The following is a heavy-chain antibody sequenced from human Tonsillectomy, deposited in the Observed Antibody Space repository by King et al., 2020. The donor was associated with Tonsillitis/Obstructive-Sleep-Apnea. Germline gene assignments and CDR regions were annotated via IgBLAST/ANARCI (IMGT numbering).Heavy chain of an antibody. V-gene: IGHV4-59*08. CDR3: ARLWFGELGVDY. Sequence: VQLQESGPGLVKPSETLSLTCTVSGGSISSYYWSWIRQPPGKGLEWIGYIYYSGSTNYNPSLTSRVTISVDTSKNQFSLKLSSVTAADTAVYYCARLWFGELGVDYWGQGTLVTVSS. J-gene: IGHJ4*02. CDR1: GGSISSYY. CDR2: IYYSGST. D-gene: IGHD3-10*01.